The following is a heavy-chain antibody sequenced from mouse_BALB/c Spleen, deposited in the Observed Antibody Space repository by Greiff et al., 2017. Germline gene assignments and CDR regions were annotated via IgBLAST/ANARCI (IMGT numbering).Heavy chain of an antibody. Sequence: EVKLVESGPGLVKPSQSLSLTCTVTGYSITSDYAWNWIRQFPGNKLEWMGYISYSGSTSYNPSLKSRISITRDTSKNQFFLQLNSVTTEDTATYYCARWGGNYPLYAMDYWGQGTSVTVSS. V-gene: IGHV3-2*02. CDR3: ARWGGNYPLYAMDY. J-gene: IGHJ4*01. CDR2: ISYSGST. D-gene: IGHD2-1*01. CDR1: GYSITSDYA.